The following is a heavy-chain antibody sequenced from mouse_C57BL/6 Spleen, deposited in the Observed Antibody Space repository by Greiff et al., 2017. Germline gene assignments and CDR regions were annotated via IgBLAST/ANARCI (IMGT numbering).Heavy chain of an antibody. D-gene: IGHD1-1*01. CDR2: IDPSDSYT. Sequence: QVQLQQPGAELVMPGASVKLSCKASGYTFTSYWMHWVKQRPGQGLEWIGEIDPSDSYTNYNQKFKGKSTLTVDKSSSTADMQLSSLTSEDSAVYYCVGANYGSSYRFAYWGQGTLVTVSA. J-gene: IGHJ3*01. V-gene: IGHV1-69*01. CDR1: GYTFTSYW. CDR3: VGANYGSSYRFAY.